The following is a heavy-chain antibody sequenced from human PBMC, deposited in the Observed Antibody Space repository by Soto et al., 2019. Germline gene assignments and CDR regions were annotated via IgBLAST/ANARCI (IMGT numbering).Heavy chain of an antibody. CDR2: ISWNSGSI. CDR1: GFTFDDYA. V-gene: IGHV3-9*01. D-gene: IGHD6-19*01. Sequence: GGSLRLSCAASGFTFDDYAMHGVRQAPGKGLEWVSGISWNSGSIGYADSVKGRFTISRDNAKNSLYLQMNSLRAEDTALYYCAKASSGWPYYYYGMDVWGQGTTVAVSS. J-gene: IGHJ6*02. CDR3: AKASSGWPYYYYGMDV.